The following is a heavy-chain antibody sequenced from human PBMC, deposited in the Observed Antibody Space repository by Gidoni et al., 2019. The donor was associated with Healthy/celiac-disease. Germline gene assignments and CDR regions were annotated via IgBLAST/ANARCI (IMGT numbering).Heavy chain of an antibody. J-gene: IGHJ4*02. CDR3: AKDNSGSYLKAGY. Sequence: QVQLVESGGGVVQPGGSLRLHCAASGFPFSSYGMHGFRQAPGTGLECGAVISYDGSNKYYADSVKGRFTISRDNSKNTLYLQMNSLRAEDTAVYYCAKDNSGSYLKAGYWGQGTLVTVSS. CDR1: GFPFSSYG. D-gene: IGHD1-26*01. V-gene: IGHV3-30*18. CDR2: ISYDGSNK.